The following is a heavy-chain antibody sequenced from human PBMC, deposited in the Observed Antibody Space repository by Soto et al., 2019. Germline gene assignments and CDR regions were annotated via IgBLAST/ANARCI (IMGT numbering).Heavy chain of an antibody. D-gene: IGHD3-22*01. V-gene: IGHV3-21*01. Sequence: KTGGSLRLSCRASGFTFSDFAMSWVRQAPGKGLEWVSSISSNGNYIYYADSMKGRFTISRDNAEKSLYLQMNSLRGEDTAVYYCARGTHYYDSIGYSHFFDYWGQGTLVTVS. CDR3: ARGTHYYDSIGYSHFFDY. CDR2: ISSNGNYI. J-gene: IGHJ4*02. CDR1: GFTFSDFA.